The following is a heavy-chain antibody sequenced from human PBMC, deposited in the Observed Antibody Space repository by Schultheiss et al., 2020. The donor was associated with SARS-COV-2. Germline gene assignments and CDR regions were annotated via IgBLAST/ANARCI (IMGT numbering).Heavy chain of an antibody. Sequence: GGSLRLSCAASGFAFDDYAMHWVRQAPGKGLEWVLGISWNSGSIGYADSVKGRFTISRDNAKNSLYLQMNSLRAEDTALYYCAKGTEWELRYFDYWGQGTLVTVSS. J-gene: IGHJ4*02. CDR3: AKGTEWELRYFDY. D-gene: IGHD1-26*01. CDR1: GFAFDDYA. CDR2: ISWNSGSI. V-gene: IGHV3-9*01.